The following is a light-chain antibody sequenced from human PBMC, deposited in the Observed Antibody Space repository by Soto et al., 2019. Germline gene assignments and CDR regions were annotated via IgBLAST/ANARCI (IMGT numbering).Light chain of an antibody. J-gene: IGKJ4*01. CDR3: QQRSNWLT. V-gene: IGKV3-11*01. CDR2: DAS. CDR1: QSVGSY. Sequence: EIVLTQSPATLSLSPGERATLSCRASQSVGSYLAWYQQKSGQAPRLLIYDASNRATGIPARFSGSGSGTDFTITISSLEPEDFAVYFCQQRSNWLTFGGGTKVEIK.